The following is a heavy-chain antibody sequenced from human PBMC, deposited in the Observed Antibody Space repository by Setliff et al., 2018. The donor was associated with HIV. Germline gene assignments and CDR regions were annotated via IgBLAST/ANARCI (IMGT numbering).Heavy chain of an antibody. D-gene: IGHD6-25*01. CDR3: ARGQRASPGPGTHYLDV. V-gene: IGHV4-34*01. CDR2: INHRGNT. J-gene: IGHJ6*03. CDR1: GGPFDVHT. Sequence: SETLSLTCAVYGGPFDVHTWNWVRQAPGKRLEWLADINHRGNTNLNPSLKGRLTIAVDTSRDQFSLSLKSVTVADSAAYFCARGQRASPGPGTHYLDVWSKGTSVPVSS.